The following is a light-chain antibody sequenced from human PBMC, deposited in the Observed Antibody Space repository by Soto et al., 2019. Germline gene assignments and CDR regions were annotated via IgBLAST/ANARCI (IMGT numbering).Light chain of an antibody. CDR1: QSVSSSY. CDR3: QQYGSSPRLT. CDR2: GAS. J-gene: IGKJ4*01. Sequence: EIVLTQSPGTLSLSPGERATLSCRASQSVSSSYLAWYQQKPGQAPRLLIYGASSRATGIPDRFSGSGSETDFPLTISRLEPEDFAVYYCQQYGSSPRLTFGGWTKVEVK. V-gene: IGKV3-20*01.